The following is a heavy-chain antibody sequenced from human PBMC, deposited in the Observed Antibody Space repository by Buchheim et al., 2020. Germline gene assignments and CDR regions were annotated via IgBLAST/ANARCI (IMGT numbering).Heavy chain of an antibody. CDR2: ISGSGGST. CDR1: GFTFSSYA. J-gene: IGHJ6*02. V-gene: IGHV3-23*01. CDR3: AKVLQDYYYYYYGMDV. Sequence: EVQLLESGGGLVQPGGSLRLSCAASGFTFSSYAMSWVRQAPGKGLEWVSAISGSGGSTYYADSVKGRFTISRDNSQNKLYLQMNSLRAEDTAVYYCAKVLQDYYYYYYGMDVWGQGTT. D-gene: IGHD2-15*01.